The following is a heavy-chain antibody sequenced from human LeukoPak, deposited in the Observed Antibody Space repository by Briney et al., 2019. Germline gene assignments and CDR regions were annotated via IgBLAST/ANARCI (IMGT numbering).Heavy chain of an antibody. CDR1: GFTFSSYW. J-gene: IGHJ6*03. Sequence: PGGSLRLSCAASGFTFSSYWMSWVRQAPGKGLEWVANIKQDGSEKCYVDSVKGRFTISRDNAKNSLYLQMNSLRAEDTAVYYCARGANWLYSNYYYYMDVWGKGTTVTVSS. CDR2: IKQDGSEK. D-gene: IGHD4-11*01. CDR3: ARGANWLYSNYYYYMDV. V-gene: IGHV3-7*01.